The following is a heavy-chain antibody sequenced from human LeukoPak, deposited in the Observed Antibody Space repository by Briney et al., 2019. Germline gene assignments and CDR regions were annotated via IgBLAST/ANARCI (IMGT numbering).Heavy chain of an antibody. CDR2: IIPIFGTA. CDR1: GGTFSSYA. Sequence: ASVKVSCKASGGTFSSYAISWVRQAPGQGLEWMGGIIPIFGTANYAQKFQGRVTITADESTSTAYMELSSLRSEDTAVYYCARGRRECSSIGDFDYWGQGTLVTVSP. J-gene: IGHJ4*02. D-gene: IGHD6-6*01. V-gene: IGHV1-69*13. CDR3: ARGRRECSSIGDFDY.